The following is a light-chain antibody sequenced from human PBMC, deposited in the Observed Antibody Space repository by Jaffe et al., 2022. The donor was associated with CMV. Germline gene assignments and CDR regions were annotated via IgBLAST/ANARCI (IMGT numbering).Light chain of an antibody. Sequence: SYVVTQPPSVAVAPGKTARLSCGGNDIGSRGVHWYQQRPGQAPILVIYSDIDRPSGIPERFSASNSGNTATLTITRVEAGDEADYYCQVWDSGSDHVIFGGGTKLTVL. V-gene: IGLV3-21*01. J-gene: IGLJ2*01. CDR3: QVWDSGSDHVI. CDR2: SDI. CDR1: DIGSRG.